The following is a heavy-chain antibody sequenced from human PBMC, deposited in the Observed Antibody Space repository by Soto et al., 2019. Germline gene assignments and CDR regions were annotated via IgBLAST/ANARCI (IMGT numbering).Heavy chain of an antibody. CDR1: GYSFTSFW. V-gene: IGHV5-51*01. Sequence: GESLKISCQASGYSFTSFWIGWVRQMPGKGLEWMGMIYPGDSDTKYSPSFQGQVTISADKSISTAYLQWSSLKASDTAMYYCARSPVYFDYWGQGTPVTVSS. CDR2: IYPGDSDT. J-gene: IGHJ4*02. CDR3: ARSPVYFDY.